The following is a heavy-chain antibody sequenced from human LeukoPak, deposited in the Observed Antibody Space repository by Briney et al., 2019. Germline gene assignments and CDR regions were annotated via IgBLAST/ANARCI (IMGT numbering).Heavy chain of an antibody. D-gene: IGHD1-14*01. J-gene: IGHJ4*02. CDR3: ATHQRTGTSPFDY. V-gene: IGHV1-46*01. Sequence: GSVKVSCKPSGYTVTSYYIHWVRQAPGQGLEWMGLINPSGDSTTCPQRFQGRVTMTRDTSTSTLYMAPSSLRFNDTAVYYCATHQRTGTSPFDYWGQGTLVTVSS. CDR2: INPSGDST. CDR1: GYTVTSYY.